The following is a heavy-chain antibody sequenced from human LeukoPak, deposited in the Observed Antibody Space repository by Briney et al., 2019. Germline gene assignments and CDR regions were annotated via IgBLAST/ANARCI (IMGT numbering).Heavy chain of an antibody. V-gene: IGHV4-61*05. D-gene: IGHD3-10*01. CDR1: GGSISSSSYY. CDR2: IYYSGST. Sequence: SETLSLTCTVSGGSISSSSYYWGWIRQPPGKGLEWIGYIYYSGSTNYNPSLKSRVTISVDTSKNQFSLKLSSVTAADTAVYYCARGTSLWFGELYYYMDVWGKGTTVTVSS. J-gene: IGHJ6*03. CDR3: ARGTSLWFGELYYYMDV.